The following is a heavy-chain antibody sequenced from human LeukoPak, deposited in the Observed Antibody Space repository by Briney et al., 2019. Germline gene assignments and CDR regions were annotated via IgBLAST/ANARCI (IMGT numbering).Heavy chain of an antibody. CDR1: GFTFSSYG. D-gene: IGHD1-26*01. J-gene: IGHJ3*02. Sequence: PGGSLRLSCAASGFTFSSYGMHWVRQAPGKGLVWVSRIYSDGRRTDYADSVKGRFTISGDSAKNTLYLEMTGLRAEDTAVYYCTRSGRGGAFDIWGQGTMVTVS. V-gene: IGHV3-74*01. CDR3: TRSGRGGAFDI. CDR2: IYSDGRRT.